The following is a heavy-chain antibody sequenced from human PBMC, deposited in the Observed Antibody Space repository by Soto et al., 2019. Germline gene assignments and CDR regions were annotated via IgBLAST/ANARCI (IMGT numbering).Heavy chain of an antibody. V-gene: IGHV1-2*02. D-gene: IGHD3-22*01. CDR3: ARDGYYDSSGKWYNWFDP. Sequence: ASVKVSCKASGYTFTGYYMHWVRQAPGQGLEWMGWINPNSGGTNYAQKFQGRVTMTRDTSTSTAYMELRSLRSDDTAVYYCARDGYYDSSGKWYNWFDPWGQGTLVTVSS. J-gene: IGHJ5*02. CDR2: INPNSGGT. CDR1: GYTFTGYY.